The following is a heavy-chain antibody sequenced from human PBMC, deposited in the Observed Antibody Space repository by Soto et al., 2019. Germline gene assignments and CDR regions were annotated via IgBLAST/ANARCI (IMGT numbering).Heavy chain of an antibody. CDR3: ARGSGQVVVPTTLDY. CDR1: GFTFSSYG. Sequence: GGSLRLCCAASGFTFSSYGMHWVRQAPGKGLEWVAVIWYDGSNKYYADSVKGRFTISRDNSKNTLYLQMNSLRAEDTAVYYCARGSGQVVVPTTLDYWGQGTLVTVSS. D-gene: IGHD3-22*01. V-gene: IGHV3-33*01. J-gene: IGHJ4*02. CDR2: IWYDGSNK.